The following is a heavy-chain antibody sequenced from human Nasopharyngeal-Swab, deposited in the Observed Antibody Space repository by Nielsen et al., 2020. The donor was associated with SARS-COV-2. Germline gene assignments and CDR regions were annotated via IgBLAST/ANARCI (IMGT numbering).Heavy chain of an antibody. CDR3: AKGGNSGSYQFDY. CDR2: ISGIGGST. J-gene: IGHJ4*02. CDR1: GFTFISYA. D-gene: IGHD1-26*01. Sequence: GGSLRPSFAASGFTFISYAMTWVRQAPGKGLEWVSAISGIGGSTYYADSVKGRFTISRDNSKNTLYLQMNSLRAEDTAVYYCAKGGNSGSYQFDYWGQGTLVTVSS. V-gene: IGHV3-23*01.